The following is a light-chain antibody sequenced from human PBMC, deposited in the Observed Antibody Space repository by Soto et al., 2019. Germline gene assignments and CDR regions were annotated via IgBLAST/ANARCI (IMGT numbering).Light chain of an antibody. CDR3: MQAVQTPYT. CDR1: QSLLHSNGYKY. J-gene: IGKJ2*01. CDR2: LGS. Sequence: DIVMTQSPLSLPVSPGEPASISCRPSQSLLHSNGYKYLDWYLQKPGQSPQLLIYLGSNRASGVPDRLSGSGSGTDFTLKISRVDAEDVGVYYCMQAVQTPYTFGQGTKLEIK. V-gene: IGKV2-28*01.